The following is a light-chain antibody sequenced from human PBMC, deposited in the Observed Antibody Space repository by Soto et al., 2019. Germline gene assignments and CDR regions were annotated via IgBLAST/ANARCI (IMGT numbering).Light chain of an antibody. CDR2: DAS. V-gene: IGKV1-33*01. CDR3: QHCDYLPI. Sequence: DIQMTQSPSSLSASVGDRVTITCQASQDITSYLNWYQHKPGKAPKLLIYDASILEAGVPPRFSGSGSGTDVTLTIISLQPEDVETYYCQHCDYLPIFGPGTTVDFK. J-gene: IGKJ3*01. CDR1: QDITSY.